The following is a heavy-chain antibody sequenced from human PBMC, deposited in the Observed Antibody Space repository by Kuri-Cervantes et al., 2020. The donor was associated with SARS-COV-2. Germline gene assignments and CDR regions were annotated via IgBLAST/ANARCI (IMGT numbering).Heavy chain of an antibody. J-gene: IGHJ6*02. D-gene: IGHD2-8*02. Sequence: GGSLRLSCAASGFTFSSYSMNWVRQAPGKGLGWVSSISSSSSYIYYADSVKGRFTISRDNAKNSLYLQMNSLRAEDTAVYYCARDTGGTMIYYYYYYGMDVWGQGTTVTVSS. V-gene: IGHV3-21*01. CDR3: ARDTGGTMIYYYYYYGMDV. CDR1: GFTFSSYS. CDR2: ISSSSSYI.